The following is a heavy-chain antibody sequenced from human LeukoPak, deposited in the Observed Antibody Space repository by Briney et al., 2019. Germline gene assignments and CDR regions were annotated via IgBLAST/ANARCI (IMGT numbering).Heavy chain of an antibody. CDR3: ARAYGGNTFDY. D-gene: IGHD4-23*01. J-gene: IGHJ4*02. V-gene: IGHV3-13*01. CDR2: IGTAGDT. Sequence: GGSLRLSCAASGFTLSSYDMHWVRQAAGKGLEWVSAIGTAGDTYYPGSVKGRFTISRENTKNSLYLQMNNLRAGDTAVYYCARAYGGNTFDYWGQGTLVTVSS. CDR1: GFTLSSYD.